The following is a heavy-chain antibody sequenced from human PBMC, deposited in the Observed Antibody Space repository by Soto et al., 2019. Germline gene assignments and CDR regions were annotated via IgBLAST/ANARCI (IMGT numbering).Heavy chain of an antibody. Sequence: SETLSLTCTVSGGSISSGNYYWSWIRQPPGKGMEWIGFISYSGTTHYRASLRSRVSISVDTSKNQFSLDLSSVNAADSAVYYCATMGTPVTGLYYFDYWGQGTLVT. CDR2: ISYSGTT. CDR1: GGSISSGNYY. J-gene: IGHJ4*02. V-gene: IGHV4-30-4*01. CDR3: ATMGTPVTGLYYFDY. D-gene: IGHD4-17*01.